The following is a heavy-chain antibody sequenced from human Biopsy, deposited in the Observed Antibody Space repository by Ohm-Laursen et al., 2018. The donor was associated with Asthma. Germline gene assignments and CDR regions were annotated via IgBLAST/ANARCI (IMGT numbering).Heavy chain of an antibody. CDR1: GDTFRTSA. D-gene: IGHD6-19*01. V-gene: IGHV1-69*01. CDR3: ARCQVGYSSGWSLLLKKIYYSGMDV. J-gene: IGHJ6*02. Sequence: SSVKVSCKTSGDTFRTSAFSWVRQAPGQGLEWLGGIMTVFGTTNYAQKFQGRVTITADESTSTVYMEVTSLRSEDTAIYYCARCQVGYSSGWSLLLKKIYYSGMDVWGQGTAVTVSS. CDR2: IMTVFGTT.